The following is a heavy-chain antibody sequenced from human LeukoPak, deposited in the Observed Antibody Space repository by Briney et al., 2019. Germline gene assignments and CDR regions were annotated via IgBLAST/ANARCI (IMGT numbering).Heavy chain of an antibody. CDR1: GFTFSSYS. CDR3: ARVSRYDSSGYYDAFDI. Sequence: PGGSLRLSCAASGFTFSSYSMNWVRQAPGKGLEWVSSISSSSSYIYYADSVKGRFTISRDNAKNSLYLQMNSLRAEDTAVYYCARVSRYDSSGYYDAFDIWGQGTMVTVSS. V-gene: IGHV3-21*01. J-gene: IGHJ3*02. D-gene: IGHD3-22*01. CDR2: ISSSSSYI.